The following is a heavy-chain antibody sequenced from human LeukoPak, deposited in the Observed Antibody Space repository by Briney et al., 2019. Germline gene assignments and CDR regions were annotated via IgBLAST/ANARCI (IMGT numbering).Heavy chain of an antibody. CDR3: ARSSYSDRSGYQFDN. D-gene: IGHD3-22*01. Sequence: SETLSLTCTVSGGSISSYYWTWIRQPPRTELQRIGYISYTRSTNYNPSLKRRVTISLDTSKNQFSLKLSSVTAADTAVYYRARSSYSDRSGYQFDNWGQGTLVTVSS. J-gene: IGHJ4*02. V-gene: IGHV4-59*08. CDR1: GGSISSYY. CDR2: ISYTRST.